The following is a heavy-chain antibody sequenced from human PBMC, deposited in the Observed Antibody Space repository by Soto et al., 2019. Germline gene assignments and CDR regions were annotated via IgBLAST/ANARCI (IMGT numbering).Heavy chain of an antibody. V-gene: IGHV3-21*01. D-gene: IGHD2-2*01. CDR3: ARGRTSQMCNY. Sequence: EVQLVESGGGLVKPGGSLRLSCAASGFTFSSYSMNWVRQAPGKGLEWVSSISSSSSYIYYADSVKGRFTISRDNAKNSVYLQMNSRRAEHTFVYYGARGRTSQMCNYWGQGTLVTVSS. J-gene: IGHJ4*02. CDR2: ISSSSSYI. CDR1: GFTFSSYS.